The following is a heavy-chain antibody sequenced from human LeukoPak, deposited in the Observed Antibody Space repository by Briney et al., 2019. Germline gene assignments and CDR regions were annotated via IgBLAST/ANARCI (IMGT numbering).Heavy chain of an antibody. J-gene: IGHJ4*02. CDR3: TKKSPYGGRDS. CDR1: GFTFSSYG. V-gene: IGHV3-30*18. D-gene: IGHD4/OR15-4a*01. Sequence: GGSLRLSCAASGFTFSSYGMHWVRQAPGKGLEWVAVISYDGSNKYYADSVKGRFTISRDNSKNILYLQMSSLRAEDTAIYYCTKKSPYGGRDSWGQGTLVTVSS. CDR2: ISYDGSNK.